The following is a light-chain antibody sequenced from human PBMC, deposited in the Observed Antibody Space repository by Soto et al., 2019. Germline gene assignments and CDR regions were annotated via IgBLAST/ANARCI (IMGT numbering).Light chain of an antibody. CDR3: QQYGSSLT. J-gene: IGKJ3*01. CDR2: KAS. V-gene: IGKV1-5*03. Sequence: DIQMTQSPSTLSASVGDSVTITCRASQSISSWLAWYQQKPGKAPKLLIYKASSLGSGVPSRFSGSGSGTEFTLTISRLEPEDFAVYYCQQYGSSLTFGPGTKVDIK. CDR1: QSISSW.